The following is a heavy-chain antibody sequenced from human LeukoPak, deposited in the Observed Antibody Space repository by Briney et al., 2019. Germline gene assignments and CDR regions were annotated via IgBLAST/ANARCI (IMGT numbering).Heavy chain of an antibody. Sequence: GSLRLSCAASGFTFSSYEMNWVRQAPGKGLEWVSYISSSGSTIYYADSVKGRFTISRDNAKNSLYLQMNSLRAEDTAVYYCARDVVAAIKRILFDYWGQGTLVTVSS. V-gene: IGHV3-48*03. CDR2: ISSSGSTI. J-gene: IGHJ4*02. CDR3: ARDVVAAIKRILFDY. D-gene: IGHD2-15*01. CDR1: GFTFSSYE.